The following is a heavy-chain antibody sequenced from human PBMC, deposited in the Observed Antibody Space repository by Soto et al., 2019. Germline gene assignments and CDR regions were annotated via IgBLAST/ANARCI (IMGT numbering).Heavy chain of an antibody. CDR2: ISGSGGST. J-gene: IGHJ6*02. D-gene: IGHD6-19*01. CDR1: GFTFNSYA. CDR3: AKSVAVAGTYGYYYYGMDV. V-gene: IGHV3-23*01. Sequence: GGSLRLSCAASGFTFNSYAMSWVRQAPGKGLEWVSAISGSGGSTYYADSVKGRFTISRDNSKNTLYLQMNSLRAEDTAVYYCAKSVAVAGTYGYYYYGMDVWGQGTTVTVSS.